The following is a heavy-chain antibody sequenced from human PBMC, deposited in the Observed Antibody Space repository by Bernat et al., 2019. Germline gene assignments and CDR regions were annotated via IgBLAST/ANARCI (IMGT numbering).Heavy chain of an antibody. CDR2: ISGSGGST. V-gene: IGHV3-23*04. CDR1: GFTFSSYA. J-gene: IGHJ5*01. CDR3: AKGYYSSSWPPRWFDS. Sequence: EVQLVESGGGLVQPGGSLRLSCAASGFTFSSYAMSWVRQAPGKGLEWVSAISGSGGSTYYADSVKGRFTISRDNSKNTLYLQMNSLRAEDTAVYYCAKGYYSSSWPPRWFDSWGQGTLVTVSS. D-gene: IGHD6-13*01.